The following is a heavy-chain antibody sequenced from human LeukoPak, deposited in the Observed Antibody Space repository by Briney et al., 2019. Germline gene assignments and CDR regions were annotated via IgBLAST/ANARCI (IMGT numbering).Heavy chain of an antibody. CDR3: ARVPMASYFDY. J-gene: IGHJ4*02. V-gene: IGHV1-2*02. CDR2: INPNSGGT. CDR1: GYTFTGNY. D-gene: IGHD5-24*01. Sequence: ASVNVTCKASGYTFTGNYMHWVRQAPGQGLEWMGWINPNSGGTNYAQKFQGRVTMTRDTSISTAYMELSRLRADDTAVYYCARVPMASYFDYWGQGTLVTVSS.